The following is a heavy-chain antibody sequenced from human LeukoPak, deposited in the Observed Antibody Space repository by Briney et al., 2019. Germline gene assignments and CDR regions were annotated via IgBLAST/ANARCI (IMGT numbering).Heavy chain of an antibody. Sequence: GGSLRLSCAASGFTFSSYWMNWVRQAPGKGLEWVSYISSSGSTIYYADSVKGRFTMSRDNAKNSLYLQMSSLRADDTSVYYCARGNWNDGRDDYWGQGTLVTVSS. CDR1: GFTFSSYW. V-gene: IGHV3-48*04. J-gene: IGHJ4*02. CDR3: ARGNWNDGRDDY. CDR2: ISSSGSTI. D-gene: IGHD1-1*01.